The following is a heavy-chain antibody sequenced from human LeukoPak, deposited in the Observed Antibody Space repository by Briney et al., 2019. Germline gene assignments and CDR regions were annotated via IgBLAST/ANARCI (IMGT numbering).Heavy chain of an antibody. CDR3: AKFYGSGSNSKYYFDY. V-gene: IGHV3-23*01. J-gene: IGHJ4*02. CDR1: GFTFSSYA. D-gene: IGHD3-10*01. Sequence: PGGSLRLSCAASGFTFSSYAMSWVRQAPGTGLEWVSAISGSGGSTYYADSVKGRFTISRDNSKNTLYLQMNSLRAEDTAVYYCAKFYGSGSNSKYYFDYWGQGTLVTVSS. CDR2: ISGSGGST.